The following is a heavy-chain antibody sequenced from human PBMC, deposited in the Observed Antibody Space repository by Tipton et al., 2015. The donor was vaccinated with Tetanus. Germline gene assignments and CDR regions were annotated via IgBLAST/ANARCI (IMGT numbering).Heavy chain of an antibody. Sequence: LRLSCTVSGGSISSDAHYWSWIRQAPGKGLEWLGYISHSGTTNYNPSLMSRVTSSLDTARGQFSLKLTSVTAADAAVYFCARDRRDFAYDSRGFYSPLYYFDNWGQGLRVTVSS. J-gene: IGHJ4*02. CDR3: ARDRRDFAYDSRGFYSPLYYFDN. D-gene: IGHD3-22*01. CDR2: ISHSGTT. V-gene: IGHV4-30-4*01. CDR1: GGSISSDAHY.